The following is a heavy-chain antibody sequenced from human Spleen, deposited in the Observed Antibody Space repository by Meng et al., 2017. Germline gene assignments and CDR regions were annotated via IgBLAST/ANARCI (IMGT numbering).Heavy chain of an antibody. CDR2: INHSGST. V-gene: IGHV4-34*01. D-gene: IGHD3-16*02. J-gene: IGHJ4*02. Sequence: SETLSPTCAVYGGSFSGYYWSWIRQPPGKGLEWIGEINHSGSTTYNPSLKSRVTITVDTSKNQFSLKLSSVTAADTAVYYCARGPYDYVWGSFRSYYFDYWGQGTLVTVSS. CDR1: GGSFSGYY. CDR3: ARGPYDYVWGSFRSYYFDY.